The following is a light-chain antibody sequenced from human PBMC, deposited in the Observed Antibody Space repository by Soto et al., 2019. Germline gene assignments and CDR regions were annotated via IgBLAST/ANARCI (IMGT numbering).Light chain of an antibody. CDR1: QGISNN. CDR2: GAS. J-gene: IGKJ1*01. Sequence: DIQMTQSPSSLSASVGDRVTITCRASQGISNNLAWYQQKPGKVPKLLIYGASTLQSGVPSRFSGSGSGTEFTLPISSLQPEDVATYYCQKYDSAPLTFGQGTNVEF. CDR3: QKYDSAPLT. V-gene: IGKV1-27*01.